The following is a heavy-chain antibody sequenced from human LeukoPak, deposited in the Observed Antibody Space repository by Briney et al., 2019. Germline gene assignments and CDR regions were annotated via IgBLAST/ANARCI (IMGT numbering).Heavy chain of an antibody. Sequence: GGSLRLSCAGSGFTLSSHSMNWVRQAPGKGLEWVSAISGSGGRTYYADSVKGRFTVSRDNSKNTLYLQMNSLRAEDTAVYYCAKDRVGATLYSDCWGQGTLVTVSS. CDR3: AKDRVGATLYSDC. V-gene: IGHV3-23*01. D-gene: IGHD1-26*01. CDR2: ISGSGGRT. CDR1: GFTLSSHS. J-gene: IGHJ4*02.